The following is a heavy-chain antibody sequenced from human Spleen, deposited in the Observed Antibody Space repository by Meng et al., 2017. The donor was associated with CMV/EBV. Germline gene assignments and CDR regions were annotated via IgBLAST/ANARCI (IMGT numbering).Heavy chain of an antibody. D-gene: IGHD2-15*01. J-gene: IGHJ6*02. CDR2: INPYNGTT. CDR1: GYTFTIYG. Sequence: ASVKVSCKVSGYTFTIYGVSWVRQAPGQGLKWMGWINPYNGTTKYAQKFQGRVTMTTDTSTSTVYMELRSLRSDDTAVYYCASARLYCSGGSCYSDYYYGMDVWGQGTTVTVSS. V-gene: IGHV1-18*01. CDR3: ASARLYCSGGSCYSDYYYGMDV.